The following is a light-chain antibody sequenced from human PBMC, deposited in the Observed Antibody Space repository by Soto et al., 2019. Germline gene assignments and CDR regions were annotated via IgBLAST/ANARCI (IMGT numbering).Light chain of an antibody. Sequence: QSVLTQPPPASGAPGQRVTISCSGSYSNIESNTVIWYQQLPGTALKLLIYRSIQRPSGVPDRFSGSKSGTSASLAISGLQSEDEADYYCTAWDDSLNARLFGGGTKVTVL. CDR1: YSNIESNT. J-gene: IGLJ2*01. CDR2: RSI. CDR3: TAWDDSLNARL. V-gene: IGLV1-44*01.